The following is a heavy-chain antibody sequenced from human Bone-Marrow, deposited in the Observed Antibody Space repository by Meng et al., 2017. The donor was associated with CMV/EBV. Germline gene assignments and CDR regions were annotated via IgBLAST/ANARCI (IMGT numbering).Heavy chain of an antibody. Sequence: SETLSPTCTVSGGSISSSSYYWGWIRQPPGKGLEWIGSIYYSGSTYYNPSLKSRVTISVDTSKNQFSLKLSSVTAADTAVYYCARVVTIFGVVTVHLHTLVYFDYWGQGTLVTVSS. CDR3: ARVVTIFGVVTVHLHTLVYFDY. J-gene: IGHJ4*02. V-gene: IGHV4-39*07. CDR2: IYYSGST. CDR1: GGSISSSSYY. D-gene: IGHD3-3*01.